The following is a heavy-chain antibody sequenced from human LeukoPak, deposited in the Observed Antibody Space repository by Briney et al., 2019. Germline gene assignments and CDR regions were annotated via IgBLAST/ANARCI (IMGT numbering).Heavy chain of an antibody. V-gene: IGHV3-30-3*01. CDR2: MSYDGSNE. J-gene: IGHJ4*02. Sequence: GRSLRLSCAASGFTFSDYAMYWVRQAPGKGLEWVASMSYDGSNEYYADSVKGRFTISRDNSKNTLYLQMNSLRTEDTAVYYCARGAPPDYWGLGTLVTVSS. CDR1: GFTFSDYA. CDR3: ARGAPPDY.